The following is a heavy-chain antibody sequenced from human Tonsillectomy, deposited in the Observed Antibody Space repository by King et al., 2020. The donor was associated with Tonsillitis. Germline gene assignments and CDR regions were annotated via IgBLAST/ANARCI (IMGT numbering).Heavy chain of an antibody. V-gene: IGHV3-23*04. CDR2: ISGSGGST. J-gene: IGHJ4*02. Sequence: VQLVESGGGLVQPGGSLRLSCAASGFTFSSYAMSWVRQAPGKGLEWGSAISGSGGSTYYADSVKGRFTLSRDNSKNTLYLQMNSLRAEETAVYYCGKDVRVGGYYGSGSYADYWGQGTLVTVSS. CDR1: GFTFSSYA. D-gene: IGHD3-10*01. CDR3: GKDVRVGGYYGSGSYADY.